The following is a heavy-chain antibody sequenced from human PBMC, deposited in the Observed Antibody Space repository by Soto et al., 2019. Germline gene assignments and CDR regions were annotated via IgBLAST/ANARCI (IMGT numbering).Heavy chain of an antibody. V-gene: IGHV3-23*01. D-gene: IGHD3-22*01. Sequence: EVQLLESGGGLVQPGGSLRLSCAASGFTFSSYAMSWVRQAPGKGLEWVSAISGSGGSTYYADSVKGRFTISRDNSKNPLDLQMNLLRAEDTAVYYFAKDSITMIVVDDDGAFDLGGQGTMVTVSS. CDR3: AKDSITMIVVDDDGAFDL. CDR1: GFTFSSYA. J-gene: IGHJ3*01. CDR2: ISGSGGST.